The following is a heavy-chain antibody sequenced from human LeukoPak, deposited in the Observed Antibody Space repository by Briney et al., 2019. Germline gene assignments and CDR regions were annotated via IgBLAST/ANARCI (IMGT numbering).Heavy chain of an antibody. J-gene: IGHJ4*02. Sequence: SETLSLTCTVSGNSISSGYYWGWIRQPPGKGLEWIGNIYHSGSTYYNPSLKSRVTVSVDTSKNQFSLKLSSVTAADTAVYYCASRYSSSFDYWGQGTLVTVSS. CDR2: IYHSGST. V-gene: IGHV4-38-2*02. D-gene: IGHD6-6*01. CDR1: GNSISSGYY. CDR3: ASRYSSSFDY.